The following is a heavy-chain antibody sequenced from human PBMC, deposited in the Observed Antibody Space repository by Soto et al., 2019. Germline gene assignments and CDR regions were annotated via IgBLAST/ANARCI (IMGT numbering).Heavy chain of an antibody. V-gene: IGHV5-10-1*01. CDR1: GYSFAGYW. D-gene: IGHD4-4*01. Sequence: PGESLKISCKGSGYSFAGYWITWVRQKPGKGLEWIGRIDPSDSQTYYSPSFRGHVTISVTKSITTVFLQWSSLRASDTAMYYCARQIYDSTGPNFQYYFDSWGQGTPVTVSS. CDR2: IDPSDSQT. J-gene: IGHJ4*02. CDR3: ARQIYDSTGPNFQYYFDS.